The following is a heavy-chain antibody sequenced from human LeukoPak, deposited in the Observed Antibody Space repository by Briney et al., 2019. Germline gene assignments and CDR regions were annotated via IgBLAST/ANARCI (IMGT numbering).Heavy chain of an antibody. D-gene: IGHD4-17*01. CDR1: GGSISSGGYS. V-gene: IGHV4-30-2*01. J-gene: IGHJ4*02. Sequence: SQTLSLTCAVSGGSISSGGYSWSWIRQPPGKGLEWIGYIYHSGSTYYNPSLKSRVTISVDRSKNQFSLKLSSVTAADTAVYYCARVGSTTELDYWGQGTLVIVSS. CDR2: IYHSGST. CDR3: ARVGSTTELDY.